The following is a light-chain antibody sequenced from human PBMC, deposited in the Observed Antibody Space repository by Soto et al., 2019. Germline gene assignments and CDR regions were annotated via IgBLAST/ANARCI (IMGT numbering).Light chain of an antibody. V-gene: IGKV3-15*01. CDR1: QSVASNN. CDR2: GAT. J-gene: IGKJ2*01. CDR3: QQYHDWPPYT. Sequence: EIVLTQSPGTLSLSPGERATLSCRASQSVASNNLAWYQQIPGQSPRILIYGATTRATGIPARFSGSGSGTEFTLTISSLQSEDFAVYYCQQYHDWPPYTFGQGTKLEIK.